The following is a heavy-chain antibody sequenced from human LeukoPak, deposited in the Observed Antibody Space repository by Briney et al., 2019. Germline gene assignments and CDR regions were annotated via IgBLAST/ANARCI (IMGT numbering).Heavy chain of an antibody. J-gene: IGHJ4*02. V-gene: IGHV1-2*02. CDR3: ARGVAGTPLTDY. D-gene: IGHD6-19*01. Sequence: APVKVSCKASGYTFTGYHMHWVRQAPGQGLEWMGWINPNSGGTNYAQKFQGRVTMTRDTSISIAYMELSRLRSDDTAVYYCARGVAGTPLTDYWGQGTLVTVSS. CDR2: INPNSGGT. CDR1: GYTFTGYH.